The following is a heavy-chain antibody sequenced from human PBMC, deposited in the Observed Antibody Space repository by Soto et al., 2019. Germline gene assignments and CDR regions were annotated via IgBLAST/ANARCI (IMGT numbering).Heavy chain of an antibody. CDR2: INAGNGNT. D-gene: IGHD3-22*01. J-gene: IGHJ6*02. CDR3: ARDQYYDSSGYFRYYYYGMDV. Sequence: ASVKVSCKASGYTFTSYAMHWVRQAPGQRLEWMGWINAGNGNTKYSQKFQGRVTITRDTSASTAYMELSSLRSEDTAVYYCARDQYYDSSGYFRYYYYGMDVWGQGTTVTVSS. CDR1: GYTFTSYA. V-gene: IGHV1-3*01.